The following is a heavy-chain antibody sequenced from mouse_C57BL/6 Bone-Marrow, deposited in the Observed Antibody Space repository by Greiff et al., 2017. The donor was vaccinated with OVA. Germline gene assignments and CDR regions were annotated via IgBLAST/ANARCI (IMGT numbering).Heavy chain of an antibody. CDR3: AERGY. Sequence: VQRVESGAELVRPGASVKLSCKASGYTFTDYYINWVKQRPGQGLEWIARIYPGSGNTYYNEKFKGKATLTAEKSSSTAYMQLSSLTSEDSAVYFCAERGYWGQGTTLTVSS. CDR2: IYPGSGNT. V-gene: IGHV1-76*01. J-gene: IGHJ2*01. CDR1: GYTFTDYY.